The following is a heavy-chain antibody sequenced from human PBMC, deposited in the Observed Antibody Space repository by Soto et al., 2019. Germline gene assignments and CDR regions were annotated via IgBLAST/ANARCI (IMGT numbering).Heavy chain of an antibody. CDR1: VDSVSSNSAA. J-gene: IGHJ4*02. Sequence: SQTRSLTCAISVDSVSSNSAAWNWIRHSPSRGLEWLGRTYYRSKWYNDYAVSMRSRITINPDTTKNQFYLQLNSATPEYTAVYYCATWRFEYWGPGTLVTVSS. V-gene: IGHV6-1*01. CDR3: ATWRFEY. CDR2: TYYRSKWYN.